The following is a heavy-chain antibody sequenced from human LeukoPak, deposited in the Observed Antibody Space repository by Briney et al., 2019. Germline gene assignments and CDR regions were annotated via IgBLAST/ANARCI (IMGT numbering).Heavy chain of an antibody. CDR3: AKDIVAVAGTKRVGFDY. J-gene: IGHJ4*02. V-gene: IGHV3-23*01. D-gene: IGHD6-19*01. CDR2: ISGSGGST. CDR1: GFTFSSYG. Sequence: GGSLRLSCAASGFTFSSYGMSWVRQAPGKGLEWVSAISGSGGSTYYADSVKGRFTISRDNSKNTLYLQMNSLRAEDTAVYYCAKDIVAVAGTKRVGFDYWGQGTLVTVSS.